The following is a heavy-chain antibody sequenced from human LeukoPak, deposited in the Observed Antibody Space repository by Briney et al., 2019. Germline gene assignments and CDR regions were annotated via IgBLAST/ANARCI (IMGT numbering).Heavy chain of an antibody. J-gene: IGHJ3*02. CDR1: GYSFTTYW. CDR2: IYPGDSDT. D-gene: IGHD3-10*01. V-gene: IGHV5-51*01. CDR3: ARGVYGSGTYNAFDI. Sequence: GESLKISCKGSGYSFTTYWIGWVRQMPGKGLEWMGIIYPGDSDTRYSPSFQGQVTISADKSISTAYLQWSSLKASDTAMYYCARGVYGSGTYNAFDIWGRGTMVTVSS.